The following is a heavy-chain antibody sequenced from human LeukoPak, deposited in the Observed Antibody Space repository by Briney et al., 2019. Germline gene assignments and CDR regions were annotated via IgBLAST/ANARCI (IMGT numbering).Heavy chain of an antibody. D-gene: IGHD3-10*01. V-gene: IGHV4-61*01. CDR2: IYYSGST. Sequence: SETLSLTRTVSGGSVSSGSYYWSWIRQPPGKGLEWIGYIYYSGSTNYNPSLKSRVTISVDTSKNQFSLKLSSVTAADTAVYYCARQGQITMVRGVITPWGQGTLVTVSS. CDR3: ARQGQITMVRGVITP. CDR1: GGSVSSGSYY. J-gene: IGHJ5*02.